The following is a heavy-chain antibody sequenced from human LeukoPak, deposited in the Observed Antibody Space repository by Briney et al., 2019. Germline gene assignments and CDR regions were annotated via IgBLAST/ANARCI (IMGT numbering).Heavy chain of an antibody. D-gene: IGHD6-25*01. CDR2: MNPNSGNT. Sequence: ASVKVSRKASGYTFTSYGISWVRQAPGQGLEWMGWMNPNSGNTGYAQKFQGRVTMTRNTSISTAYMELSSLRSEDTAVYYCARWEGSGWGQGTLVTVSS. CDR1: GYTFTSYG. CDR3: ARWEGSG. V-gene: IGHV1-8*02. J-gene: IGHJ4*02.